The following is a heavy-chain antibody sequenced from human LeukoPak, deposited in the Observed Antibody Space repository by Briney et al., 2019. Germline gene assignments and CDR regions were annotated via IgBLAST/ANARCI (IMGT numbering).Heavy chain of an antibody. D-gene: IGHD4-17*01. CDR3: AKDISTVSTAYYYGMDV. J-gene: IGHJ6*02. V-gene: IGHV3-9*01. Sequence: GRSLRLSCAASGFTFDDYAMHWVRQAPGKGLEWVSGISWNSGSIGYADSVKGRFTISRDNAKNSLYLQMNSLRAEDTALYYCAKDISTVSTAYYYGMDVWGQGTTVTVSS. CDR2: ISWNSGSI. CDR1: GFTFDDYA.